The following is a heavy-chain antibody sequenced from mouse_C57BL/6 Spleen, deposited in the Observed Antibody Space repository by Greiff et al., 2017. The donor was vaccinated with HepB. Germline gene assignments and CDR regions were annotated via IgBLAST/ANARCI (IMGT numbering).Heavy chain of an antibody. V-gene: IGHV1-22*01. CDR1: GYTFTDYN. Sequence: EVQLQQSGPELVKPGASVKMSCKASGYTFTDYNMHWVKQSHGKSLEWIGYINPNIGGTSYNQKFKGKATLTVNKSSSTAYMELRSLTSEDSAVYYCARGDNLLRYFDVWGTGTTVTVSS. CDR2: INPNIGGT. CDR3: ARGDNLLRYFDV. J-gene: IGHJ1*03.